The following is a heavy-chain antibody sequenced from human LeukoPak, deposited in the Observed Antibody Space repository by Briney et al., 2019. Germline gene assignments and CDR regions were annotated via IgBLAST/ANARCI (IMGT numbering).Heavy chain of an antibody. Sequence: GGSLRLSCAVSGFTFSDYYMSWIRQAPGMGLEWVSYISSSGTTKYHADSVKDRFTIFRDNAKNSLYLQMNSLRAEDTAVYYCARVQGGTYSNWDYWGQGTLVTVSS. CDR3: ARVQGGTYSNWDY. CDR2: ISSSGTTK. V-gene: IGHV3-11*04. J-gene: IGHJ4*02. CDR1: GFTFSDYY. D-gene: IGHD1-26*01.